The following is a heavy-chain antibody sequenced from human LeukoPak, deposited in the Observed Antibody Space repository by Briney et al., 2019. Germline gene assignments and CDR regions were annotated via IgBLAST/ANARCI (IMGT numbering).Heavy chain of an antibody. CDR2: IYPDDSDT. J-gene: IGHJ6*03. CDR3: ARLVYSYGQPWELQYYYYMDV. CDR1: GYSFTSYW. V-gene: IGHV5-51*01. Sequence: SGESLKISCKGSGYSFTSYWIGWVRQMPGKGLEWMGIIYPDDSDTKYSPSFQGQVTISADKSISTAYLQWSSLKASDTAMYYCARLVYSYGQPWELQYYYYMDVWGKGTTVTVSS. D-gene: IGHD5-18*01.